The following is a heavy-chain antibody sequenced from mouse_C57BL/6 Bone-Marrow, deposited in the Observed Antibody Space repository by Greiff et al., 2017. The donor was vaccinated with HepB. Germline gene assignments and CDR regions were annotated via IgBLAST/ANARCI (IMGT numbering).Heavy chain of an antibody. CDR3: AREDDGYYWYFDV. Sequence: EVQGVESGGGLVKPGGSLKLSCAASGFTFSSYAMSWVRQTPEKRLEWVATISDGGSYTYYPDNVKGRFTISRDNAKNNLYLQMSHLKSEDTAMYYCAREDDGYYWYFDVWGTGTTVTVSS. D-gene: IGHD2-3*01. J-gene: IGHJ1*03. CDR1: GFTFSSYA. V-gene: IGHV5-4*01. CDR2: ISDGGSYT.